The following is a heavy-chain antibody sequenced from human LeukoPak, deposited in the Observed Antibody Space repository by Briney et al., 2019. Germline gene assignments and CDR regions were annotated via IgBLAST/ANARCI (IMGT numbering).Heavy chain of an antibody. D-gene: IGHD4/OR15-4a*01. CDR1: GFSFSNFW. Sequence: GGSLRLSCAASGFSFSNFWMSWVRQAPGKGLEWVAFIRYDGSNKYYADSVKGRFTISRDNSKNTLYLQMNSLRAEDTAVYYCAKDVLLTHQFDYWGQGTLVTVSS. V-gene: IGHV3-30*02. CDR3: AKDVLLTHQFDY. J-gene: IGHJ4*02. CDR2: IRYDGSNK.